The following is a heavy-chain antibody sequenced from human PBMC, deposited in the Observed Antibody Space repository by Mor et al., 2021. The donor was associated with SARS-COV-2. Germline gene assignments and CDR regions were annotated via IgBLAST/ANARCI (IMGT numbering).Heavy chain of an antibody. V-gene: IGHV4-59*01. J-gene: IGHJ5*02. CDR3: ARDMGPPYSGSDP. Sequence: VTISVDTSKNQFSLKLSSVTAADTAVYYCARDMGPPYSGSDPWGQGTLVTVSS. D-gene: IGHD1-26*01.